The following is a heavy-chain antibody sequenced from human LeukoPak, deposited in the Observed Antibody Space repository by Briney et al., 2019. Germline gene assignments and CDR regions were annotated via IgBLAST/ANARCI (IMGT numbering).Heavy chain of an antibody. CDR1: GGSISSYY. J-gene: IGHJ4*02. CDR2: IYYSGST. V-gene: IGHV4-59*01. CDR3: ARSVGATTPFDY. D-gene: IGHD1-26*01. Sequence: SETLSLTCTISGGSISSYYWSWIRQPPGKGLEWIGYIYYSGSTNYNPSLKSRVTISVDTSKNQFSLKLSSVTAADTAVYYCARSVGATTPFDYWGQGTLVTVSP.